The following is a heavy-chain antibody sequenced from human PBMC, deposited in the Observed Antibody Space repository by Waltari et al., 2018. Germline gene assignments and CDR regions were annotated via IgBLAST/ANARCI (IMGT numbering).Heavy chain of an antibody. CDR1: GFSLSTSGVG. J-gene: IGHJ4*02. D-gene: IGHD6-25*01. CDR2: IYWNDDK. Sequence: QITLKESGPTLVKPTQTLTLTCTFSGFSLSTSGVGVGWIRQPPGKALEWLALIYWNDDKRYSPSLKSRLTITKDTSKNQVVLTMTNMDPVDTATYYCADRSGSVDYFDYWGQGTLVIVSS. CDR3: ADRSGSVDYFDY. V-gene: IGHV2-5*01.